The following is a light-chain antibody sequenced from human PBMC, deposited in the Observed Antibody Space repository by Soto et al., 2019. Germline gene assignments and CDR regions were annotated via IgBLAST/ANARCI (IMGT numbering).Light chain of an antibody. CDR2: GAS. V-gene: IGKV3-20*01. J-gene: IGKJ1*01. CDR1: QSVSNNY. CDR3: QQYGNSRGT. Sequence: EIVLTQSPGTLSLSPCERAALSGRASQSVSNNYLARYQQKPGQAPRLLSYGASNRATGIPVRFRGSGSGTDFTLTLSRLEPEDFAVYYCQQYGNSRGTFGQGTKVDNK.